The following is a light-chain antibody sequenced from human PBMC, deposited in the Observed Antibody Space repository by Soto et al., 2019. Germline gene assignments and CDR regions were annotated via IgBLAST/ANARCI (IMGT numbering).Light chain of an antibody. Sequence: DIQMTQSPSSLSASVGDEVTSSCRASQSISSVVNWYQQKPGTAPNRLIYAASHVASHLESGVPSRFSGSGSGTHFTLTISSLQPEDFATYYCQQSYSSPPTFGGGTKVELK. CDR1: QSISSV. CDR3: QQSYSSPPT. CDR2: AASHVAS. V-gene: IGKV1-39*01. J-gene: IGKJ4*01.